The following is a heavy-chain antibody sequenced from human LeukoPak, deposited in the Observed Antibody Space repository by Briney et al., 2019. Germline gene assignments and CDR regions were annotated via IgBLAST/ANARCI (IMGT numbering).Heavy chain of an antibody. CDR2: TFYSGST. J-gene: IGHJ5*02. V-gene: IGHV4-39*07. CDR3: ARSGGPLNWFDP. Sequence: SETLSLTCTVSGGSISSSSYYWEWIRQTPGKGLEWIGSTFYSGSTYYNPSLKSRVTISVDTSKNQFSLKLSSVTAADTAVYYCARSGGPLNWFDPWGQGTLVTVSS. CDR1: GGSISSSSYY.